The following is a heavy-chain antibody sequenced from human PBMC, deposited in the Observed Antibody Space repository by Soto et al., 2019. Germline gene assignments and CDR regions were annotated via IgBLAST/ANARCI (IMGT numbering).Heavy chain of an antibody. J-gene: IGHJ6*02. Sequence: QLQLVESGGGVVQHGRSLRLSCAASGFTVSSYGMHWVRQAPGKGLEWVAVIWYDGSNKYYADSVKGRFTISRDNSKNTLYLQMNSLRAEDTAVYYCARDPGLGAYYYGMDVWGQGTTVTVSS. CDR2: IWYDGSNK. V-gene: IGHV3-33*01. CDR3: ARDPGLGAYYYGMDV. D-gene: IGHD3-16*01. CDR1: GFTVSSYG.